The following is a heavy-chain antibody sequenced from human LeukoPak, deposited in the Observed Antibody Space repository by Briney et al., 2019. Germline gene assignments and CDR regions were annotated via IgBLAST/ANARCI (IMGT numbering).Heavy chain of an antibody. CDR2: INYSGST. CDR3: ARRIDYGGSPFDY. D-gene: IGHD4-23*01. Sequence: SETLSLTCTVSGGSISSHYWSWIRQPPGKGLEWIGYINYSGSTSYNPSLKSRVTISIDTSKNQFSLKLNSVTAADTAVYYCARRIDYGGSPFDYRGQGTLVTVSS. V-gene: IGHV4-59*08. J-gene: IGHJ4*02. CDR1: GGSISSHY.